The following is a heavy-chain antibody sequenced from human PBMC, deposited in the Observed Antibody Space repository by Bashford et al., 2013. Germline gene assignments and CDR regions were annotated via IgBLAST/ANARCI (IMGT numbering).Heavy chain of an antibody. V-gene: IGHV4-39*01. CDR3: VRPRGGAGTXAAWAFDI. J-gene: IGHJ3*02. CDR2: IYYSGNT. Sequence: SETLSLTCSLSGDSINSSPYYWGWIRQSPGKGLEWIGSIYYSGNTYKNPSLNSRVTISVETSKNQFSLRLSSVTAADTATYYCVRPRGGAGTXAAWAFDIWGPRD. CDR1: GDSINSSPYY. D-gene: IGHD6-19*01.